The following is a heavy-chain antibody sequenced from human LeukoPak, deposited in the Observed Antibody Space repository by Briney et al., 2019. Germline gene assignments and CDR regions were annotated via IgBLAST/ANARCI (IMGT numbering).Heavy chain of an antibody. CDR1: AGSISSYY. V-gene: IGHV4-59*01. CDR3: ARESCYAFDI. J-gene: IGHJ3*02. Sequence: PSENLSLTCTGSAGSISSYYWSWLRQPPGKGLEWIGYIYYSGSTNYNPSLKSRVTISVDTSKNQFSLMRSFRTDADTVVYCCARESCYAFDIWGQGTMVTVSS. CDR2: IYYSGST.